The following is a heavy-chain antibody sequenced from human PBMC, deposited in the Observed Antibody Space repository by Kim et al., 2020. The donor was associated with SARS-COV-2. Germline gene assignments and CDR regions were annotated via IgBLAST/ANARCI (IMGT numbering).Heavy chain of an antibody. CDR2: N. D-gene: IGHD6-13*01. V-gene: IGHV6-1*01. CDR3: AREGSNHIIDY. Sequence: NDYAVSVKSRITVNPDTSKNQFSLQLNSVTPDDTAIYYCAREGSNHIIDYWGQGTLVTVSS. J-gene: IGHJ4*02.